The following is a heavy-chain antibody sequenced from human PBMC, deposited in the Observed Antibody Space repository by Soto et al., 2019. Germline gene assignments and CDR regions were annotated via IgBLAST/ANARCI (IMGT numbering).Heavy chain of an antibody. CDR3: ARSCSGGSCYFWFDP. CDR2: INHSGST. V-gene: IGHV4-34*01. CDR1: GGSFSGYY. Sequence: QVQPQQWGAGLLKPSETLSLTCAVYGGSFSGYYWNWIRQPPGKGLEWIGEINHSGSTNYNPSLKSRVTISVDTSKNQFSLKLSSVTAADTAVYYCARSCSGGSCYFWFDPWGQGTLVTVSS. J-gene: IGHJ5*02. D-gene: IGHD2-15*01.